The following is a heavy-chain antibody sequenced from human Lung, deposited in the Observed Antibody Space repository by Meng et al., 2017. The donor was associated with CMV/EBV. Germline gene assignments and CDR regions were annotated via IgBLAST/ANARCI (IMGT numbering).Heavy chain of an antibody. CDR2: IYYSGST. D-gene: IGHD4-11*01. CDR1: GGSISSGDYY. J-gene: IGHJ4*02. V-gene: IGHV4-30-4*01. CDR3: ARDRTTGRYFDY. Sequence: QVQVQESGPGLVKPSQTLSLTRTVSGGSISSGDYYWSWIRQPPGKGLEWIGYIYYSGSTYYNPSLKSRVTISVDTSKNQFSLKLSSVTAADTAVYYCARDRTTGRYFDYWGQGTLVTVSS.